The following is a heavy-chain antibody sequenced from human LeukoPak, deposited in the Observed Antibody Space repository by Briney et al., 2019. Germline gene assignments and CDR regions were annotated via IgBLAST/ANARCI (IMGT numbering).Heavy chain of an antibody. J-gene: IGHJ4*02. CDR2: ISGSGGST. D-gene: IGHD6-13*01. V-gene: IGHV3-23*01. CDR3: AKASSWYHDFDY. CDR1: GFTFSSYA. Sequence: GGSLRLSCAASGFTFSSYAMSWVRQAPGKGLEWVSAISGSGGSTYYADSVKGRFTISRDNSKNTLYLRMNSLRAEDTAVYYCAKASSWYHDFDYWGQGTLVTVSS.